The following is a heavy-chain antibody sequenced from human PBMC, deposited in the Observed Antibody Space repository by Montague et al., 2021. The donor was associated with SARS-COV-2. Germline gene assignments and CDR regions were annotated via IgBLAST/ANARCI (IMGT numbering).Heavy chain of an antibody. Sequence: SETLSLTCTVSGGSISNYFWSWIRQPPGTGLEWIGYIYYIGRTNYNPSLKSRVTISVDTSKNQFSLKLTSVTAADTAVYYCARQNSGTVHYDAFDFWGQGTMVTVSS. CDR3: ARQNSGTVHYDAFDF. CDR2: IYYIGRT. V-gene: IGHV4-59*08. CDR1: GGSISNYF. D-gene: IGHD1-26*01. J-gene: IGHJ3*01.